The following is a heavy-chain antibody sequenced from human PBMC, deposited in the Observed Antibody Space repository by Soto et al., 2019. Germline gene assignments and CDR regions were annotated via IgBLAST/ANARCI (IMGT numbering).Heavy chain of an antibody. CDR3: AREHRRYCSSTSCYDYYYYYMDV. CDR2: ISAYNGNT. CDR1: GYTFTSYG. Sequence: GASVKVSCEASGYTFTSYGISWVRQAPGQGLEWMGWISAYNGNTNYAQKLQGRVTMTRNTSTSTAYMELSSLRSEDTAVYYCAREHRRYCSSTSCYDYYYYYMDVWGKGTTVTVSS. D-gene: IGHD2-2*01. J-gene: IGHJ6*03. V-gene: IGHV1-18*01.